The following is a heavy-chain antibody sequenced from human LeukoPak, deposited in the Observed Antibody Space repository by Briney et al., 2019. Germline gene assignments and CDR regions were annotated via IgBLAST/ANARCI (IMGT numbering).Heavy chain of an antibody. V-gene: IGHV4-4*07. CDR2: IYSSGST. D-gene: IGHD3-22*01. CDR1: GGSITSFY. J-gene: IGHJ4*02. Sequence: SETLSLTCTVSGGSITSFYWSWIRQPAGKGLEWIGRIYSSGSTNYNPSLKSRVTMSADTSKNQFSLKLSSVTAADTAVYYCARGIIGYDSSGYPFDYWGQGTLVTVSS. CDR3: ARGIIGYDSSGYPFDY.